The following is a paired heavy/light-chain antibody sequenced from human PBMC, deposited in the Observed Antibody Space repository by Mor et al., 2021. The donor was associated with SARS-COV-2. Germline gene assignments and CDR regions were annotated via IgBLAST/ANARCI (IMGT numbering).Light chain of an antibody. CDR1: KLGDKY. Sequence: SYELTQPPSVSVSPGQTASITCSGDKLGDKYACWYQQKPGQSPVLVIYQDSKRPSGIPERFSGSNSGNTATLTISGTQAMDEADYYCQAWDSSLVFGTGTKVTVL. CDR3: QAWDSSLV. J-gene: IGLJ1*01. V-gene: IGLV3-1*01. CDR2: QDS.
Heavy chain of an antibody. CDR2: INPNSGGT. CDR1: GYTFTGYY. J-gene: IGHJ5*02. D-gene: IGHD3-10*01. Sequence: QVQLVQSGAEVRNPGASVKVSCKASGYTFTGYYMHWVRQAPGQGLEWMGWINPNSGGTKYAQKFQGRVTMTRDTSITTAYMELSRLRSDDTAVYYCARPRDPTPYNWFDPWGQGTLVTVSS. V-gene: IGHV1-2*02. CDR3: ARPRDPTPYNWFDP.